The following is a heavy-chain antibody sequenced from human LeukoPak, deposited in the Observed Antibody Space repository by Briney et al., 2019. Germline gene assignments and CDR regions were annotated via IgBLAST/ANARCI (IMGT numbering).Heavy chain of an antibody. CDR3: ARDFWGAYRVDYFGY. D-gene: IGHD3-3*01. CDR1: GFTFSNYC. V-gene: IGHV3-7*01. J-gene: IGHJ4*02. Sequence: GGSLRLSCAASGFTFSNYCMSWARRAPGKGLEWLANIKQDGSETYYVECVRGRFTISRDNAKKSLYLQMNSLRAEDRAVYYCARDFWGAYRVDYFGYWGEGTLVTVSS. CDR2: IKQDGSET.